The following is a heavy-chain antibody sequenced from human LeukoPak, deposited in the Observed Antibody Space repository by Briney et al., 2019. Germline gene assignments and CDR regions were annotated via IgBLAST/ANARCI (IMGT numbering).Heavy chain of an antibody. Sequence: GGSLRLSCAAXXXTFSSYAMSWVRQAPGKGLERVSAISGSGGSTYYADSVKGRFTISRDNSKNTLYLQMNSLRAEDTAVYYCAKESIAAADYWGQGTLVTVSS. CDR1: XXTFSSYA. D-gene: IGHD6-13*01. J-gene: IGHJ4*02. CDR3: AKESIAAADY. V-gene: IGHV3-23*01. CDR2: ISGSGGST.